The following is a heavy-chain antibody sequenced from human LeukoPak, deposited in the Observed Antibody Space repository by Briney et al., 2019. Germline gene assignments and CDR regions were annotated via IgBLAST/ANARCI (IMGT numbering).Heavy chain of an antibody. D-gene: IGHD5-24*01. Sequence: SVKVSCKASGGTFSSCAISWVRQAPGQGLEWMGRIIPIFGTANYAQKFQGRVTITTDESTSTAYMELSSLRSEDTAVYYCARGGWLQFCYFDYWGQGTLVTVSS. CDR1: GGTFSSCA. CDR3: ARGGWLQFCYFDY. J-gene: IGHJ4*02. CDR2: IIPIFGTA. V-gene: IGHV1-69*05.